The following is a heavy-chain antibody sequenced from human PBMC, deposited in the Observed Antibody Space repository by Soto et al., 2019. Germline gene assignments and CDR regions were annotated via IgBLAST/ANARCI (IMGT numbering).Heavy chain of an antibody. D-gene: IGHD3-3*01. CDR2: ISGSGGST. V-gene: IGHV3-23*01. J-gene: IGHJ4*02. Sequence: PGGSLRLSCAASGFTFSSYAMSWVRQAPGKGLEWVSAISGSGGSTYYADSVKGRFTISRDNSKNTLYLQMNSLRAEDTAVYYCAKDGERLRFLEWLSSYFDYWGQGTLVTAPQ. CDR3: AKDGERLRFLEWLSSYFDY. CDR1: GFTFSSYA.